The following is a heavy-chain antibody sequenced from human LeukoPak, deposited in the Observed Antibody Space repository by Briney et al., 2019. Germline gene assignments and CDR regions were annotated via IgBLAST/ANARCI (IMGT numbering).Heavy chain of an antibody. CDR1: GFTFSDYY. Sequence: GGSLRLSCAASGFTFSDYYMSWIRQAPGKGLEWVSGINWNGGSTGYADSVKGRFTISRDNAKNSLYLQMNSLRAEDTALYYCARDPDYGGAPFYFDYWGQGTLVTVSS. J-gene: IGHJ4*02. D-gene: IGHD4-23*01. V-gene: IGHV3-20*04. CDR2: INWNGGST. CDR3: ARDPDYGGAPFYFDY.